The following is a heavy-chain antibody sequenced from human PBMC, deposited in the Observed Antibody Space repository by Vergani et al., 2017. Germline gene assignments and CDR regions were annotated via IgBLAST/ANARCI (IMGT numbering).Heavy chain of an antibody. CDR3: ARDNYGDYYYGMDV. J-gene: IGHJ6*02. Sequence: QVQLQESGPGLVKPSETLSLTCTVSGGSISSYYWSWIRQPPGKGLEWIGYIYYSGSTNYNPSLKSRVTISVDTSKNQFSLKLSSVTAADTAVYYCARDNYGDYYYGMDVWGQGTTVTVSS. CDR1: GGSISSYY. CDR2: IYYSGST. D-gene: IGHD4-17*01. V-gene: IGHV4-59*01.